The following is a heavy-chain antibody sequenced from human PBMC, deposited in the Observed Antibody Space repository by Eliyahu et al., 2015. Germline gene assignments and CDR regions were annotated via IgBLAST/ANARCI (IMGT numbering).Heavy chain of an antibody. CDR1: GFTFSSYX. Sequence: EVQLVESGGGLVQPGGSLRLSCAASGFTFSSYXXSWVRQAPGKGLEWVANIKQDGSEKYYVDSVKGRFTISRDNAKNSLYLQMNSLRAEDTAVYYCARENWYYYDSSGYYQGFDYWGQGTLVTVSS. CDR2: IKQDGSEK. CDR3: ARENWYYYDSSGYYQGFDY. D-gene: IGHD3-22*01. V-gene: IGHV3-7*01. J-gene: IGHJ4*02.